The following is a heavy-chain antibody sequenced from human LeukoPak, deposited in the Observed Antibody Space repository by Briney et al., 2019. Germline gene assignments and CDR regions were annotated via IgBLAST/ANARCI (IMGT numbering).Heavy chain of an antibody. CDR2: INPSGGST. Sequence: GASVKVSCKGTGYTFTSYYMHWVRQAPGQGLEWMGIINPSGGSTSYAQKFQGRVTMTRDTSTSTVYMELSSLRSEDTAVYYCARDSPYYDSSGYHTYTLDYWGQGTLVTV. CDR3: ARDSPYYDSSGYHTYTLDY. V-gene: IGHV1-46*01. D-gene: IGHD3-22*01. J-gene: IGHJ4*02. CDR1: GYTFTSYY.